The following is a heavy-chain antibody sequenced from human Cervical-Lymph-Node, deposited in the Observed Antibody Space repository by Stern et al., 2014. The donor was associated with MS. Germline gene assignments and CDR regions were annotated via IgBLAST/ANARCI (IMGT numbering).Heavy chain of an antibody. J-gene: IGHJ6*02. V-gene: IGHV3-9*01. CDR1: RFNFDDYA. CDR2: ISWNSGSM. D-gene: IGHD6-19*01. CDR3: AKDISSGRWEAQYYYGMDV. Sequence: EVQLVESGGGLVQPGRSLRLSCAGSRFNFDDYAMHWVRQAPGRGLEWVSSISWNSGSMEYADSVKGRFTISRDNAKNSLYLQMDSLRVEDTDIYYCAKDISSGRWEAQYYYGMDVWGQGTTVTVSS.